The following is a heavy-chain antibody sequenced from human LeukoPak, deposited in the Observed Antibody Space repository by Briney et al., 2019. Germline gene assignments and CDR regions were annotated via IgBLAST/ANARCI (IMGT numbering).Heavy chain of an antibody. D-gene: IGHD6-19*01. CDR2: SREYTGNT. J-gene: IGHJ4*02. CDR3: ATGYSSARADY. V-gene: IGHV1-18*01. CDR1: VYTFTSSG. Sequence: ASLKGSCKASVYTFTSSGISCVRQTPGQGLLWMGWSREYTGNTNYAQKLQGRGTMTTDPSTSTAYMELRSLRSDDTAVYYCATGYSSARADYWGQGKLVTVSS.